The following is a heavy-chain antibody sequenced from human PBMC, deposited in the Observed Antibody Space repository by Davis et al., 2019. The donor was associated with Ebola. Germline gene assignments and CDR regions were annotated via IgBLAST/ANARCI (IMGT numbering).Heavy chain of an antibody. Sequence: SVKVSCKASGGSFSSYAISWVRQAPGQGLEWMGGIIAIFGTANYAQKFQGRVTITADDSTSTAYMELSSLRSEDTAVYYCARAEPRRAGRYFDYWGQGTLVTVSS. D-gene: IGHD6-19*01. V-gene: IGHV1-69*13. CDR1: GGSFSSYA. J-gene: IGHJ4*02. CDR2: IIAIFGTA. CDR3: ARAEPRRAGRYFDY.